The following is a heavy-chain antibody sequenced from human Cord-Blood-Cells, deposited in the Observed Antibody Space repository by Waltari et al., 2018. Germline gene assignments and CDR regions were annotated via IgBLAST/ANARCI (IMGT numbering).Heavy chain of an antibody. J-gene: IGHJ4*02. CDR2: ISYDGSNK. CDR3: AKDTAYYGSGSYYDY. Sequence: QVQLVESGGGVVQPGRSLRLSCAASGFTFSSFGMPWVRQAPGKGLEWAAVISYDGSNKYYADSVKGRFTISRDNSKNTLYLQMNSLRAEDTAVYYCAKDTAYYGSGSYYDYWGQGTLVTVSS. V-gene: IGHV3-30*18. CDR1: GFTFSSFG. D-gene: IGHD3-10*01.